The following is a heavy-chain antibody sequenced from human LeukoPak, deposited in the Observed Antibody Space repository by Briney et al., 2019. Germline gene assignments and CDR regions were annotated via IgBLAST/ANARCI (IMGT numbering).Heavy chain of an antibody. V-gene: IGHV3-21*01. CDR1: GFTFRTHT. CDR3: VRQSTSYYGMDV. J-gene: IGHJ6*02. Sequence: PGGSLRLSCAVSGFTFRTHTMTWVRQAPGKGLEWVSSIISSSSYINYVDSVKGRFTISRDNARGSLFLQMNSLTAEDTALYYCVRQSTSYYGMDVWGQGTTVTVSS. D-gene: IGHD1-14*01. CDR2: IISSSSYI.